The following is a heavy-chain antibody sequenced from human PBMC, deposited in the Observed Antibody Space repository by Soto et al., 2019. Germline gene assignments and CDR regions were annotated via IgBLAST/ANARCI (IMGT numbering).Heavy chain of an antibody. CDR1: ADSINSRTYY. D-gene: IGHD3-10*01. J-gene: IGHJ6*02. Sequence: SETRSLTCTVSADSINSRTYYWGWIRQPPGKGLEWIGTIDYSGNTFYNPSLKSRVTISVDTSKNQFSLKLSSVTAADTAVYYCARRTAMVRGVQGYYYGMDVWGQGTTVTVSS. CDR2: IDYSGNT. V-gene: IGHV4-39*01. CDR3: ARRTAMVRGVQGYYYGMDV.